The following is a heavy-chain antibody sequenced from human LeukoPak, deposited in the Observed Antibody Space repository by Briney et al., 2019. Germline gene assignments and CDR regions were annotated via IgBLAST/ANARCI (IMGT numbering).Heavy chain of an antibody. Sequence: SVKVSCKASGYTFTGYYMHWVRQAPGQGLEWMGRINPNSGGTNYAQKFQGRVTMSSDMSISTAYMGLSRLRSADTAVYYCARGGRDYYDSSGYYTYWGQGTLVTVSS. D-gene: IGHD3-22*01. CDR1: GYTFTGYY. J-gene: IGHJ4*02. V-gene: IGHV1-2*06. CDR3: ARGGRDYYDSSGYYTY. CDR2: INPNSGGT.